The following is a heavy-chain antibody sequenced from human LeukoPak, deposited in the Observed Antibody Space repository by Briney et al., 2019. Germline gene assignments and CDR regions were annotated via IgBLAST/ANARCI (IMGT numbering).Heavy chain of an antibody. V-gene: IGHV4-59*01. D-gene: IGHD4-17*01. Sequence: SETLSLTCTVSGGSISSYYWSWIRQPPGKGLEWIGYIYYSGSTNYNPSLKSRVTISVDTSKNQFSLKLRSVTAADTAVYYCARSASRYDYGDYYFDYWGQGTLVTVSS. CDR3: ARSASRYDYGDYYFDY. CDR1: GGSISSYY. CDR2: IYYSGST. J-gene: IGHJ4*02.